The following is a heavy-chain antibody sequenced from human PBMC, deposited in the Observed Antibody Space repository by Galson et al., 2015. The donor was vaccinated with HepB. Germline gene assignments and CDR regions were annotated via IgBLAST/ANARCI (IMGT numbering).Heavy chain of an antibody. Sequence: QSGAEVKKPGESLKISCKGSGYLFTSHWVAWVRQLPGEGLEWMGIIYPGDSDARYSPSFQGQVSASADKSISTAYLHFSSLKASDTAIYYCARRRGYGKEAYFDYWGQGTLVTVSS. CDR3: ARRRGYGKEAYFDY. V-gene: IGHV5-51*03. CDR1: GYLFTSHW. D-gene: IGHD5-18*01. J-gene: IGHJ4*02. CDR2: IYPGDSDA.